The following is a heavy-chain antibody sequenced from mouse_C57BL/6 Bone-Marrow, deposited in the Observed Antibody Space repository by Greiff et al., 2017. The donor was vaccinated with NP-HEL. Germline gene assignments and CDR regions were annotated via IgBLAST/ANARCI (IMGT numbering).Heavy chain of an antibody. CDR1: GFTFSSYG. J-gene: IGHJ2*01. CDR3: ARHYYSNYFDY. Sequence: EVQLVESGGDLVKPGGSLKLSCAASGFTFSSYGMSWVRQTPDKRLEWVATISSGGSYTDYPDSVKGRFTISRDNAKNTLYLQMSSLKSEDTAMYYCARHYYSNYFDYWGQGTTLTVSS. CDR2: ISSGGSYT. D-gene: IGHD2-5*01. V-gene: IGHV5-6*01.